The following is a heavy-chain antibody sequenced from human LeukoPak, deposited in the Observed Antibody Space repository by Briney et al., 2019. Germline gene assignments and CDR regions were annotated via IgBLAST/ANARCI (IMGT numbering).Heavy chain of an antibody. CDR2: INWNGGRA. Sequence: GGSLRLSCAASASTFDDYGMSWVCQAPRKGLEWVSGINWNGGRAGHADSVKGRFTISRDNAKNSLFLQMNSLRAEDTAFYYCARDRGGTYIYFQHWGQGTLVTVSS. J-gene: IGHJ1*01. V-gene: IGHV3-20*04. D-gene: IGHD1-26*01. CDR1: ASTFDDYG. CDR3: ARDRGGTYIYFQH.